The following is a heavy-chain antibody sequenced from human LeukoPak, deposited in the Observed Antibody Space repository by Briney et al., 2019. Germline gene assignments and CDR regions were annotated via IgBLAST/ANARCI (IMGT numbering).Heavy chain of an antibody. CDR3: ARGPGVRYFDY. V-gene: IGHV4-34*01. J-gene: IGHJ4*02. CDR2: INHSGST. D-gene: IGHD3-10*01. CDR1: GGSFSGYY. Sequence: SETLSLTCAVYGGSFSGYYWSWIRQPPGKGLEWIGEINHSGSTNYIPSLKSRVTISVDTSKNQFSLKLSSVTAADTAVYYCARGPGVRYFDYWGQGTLVTVSS.